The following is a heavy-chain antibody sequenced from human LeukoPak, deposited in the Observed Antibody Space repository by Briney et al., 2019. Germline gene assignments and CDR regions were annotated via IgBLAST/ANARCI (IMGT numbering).Heavy chain of an antibody. CDR2: IYSGGST. D-gene: IGHD2-21*01. Sequence: PGGSLRLSCAASGFTVSSNYMSWVRQAPGKGLEWVSVIYSGGSTYYADSVKGRLTISRDNSKNTLYLQMNSLRAEDTAVYYCARDSQLQYFQHWGQGTLVTVSS. V-gene: IGHV3-53*01. CDR3: ARDSQLQYFQH. J-gene: IGHJ1*01. CDR1: GFTVSSNY.